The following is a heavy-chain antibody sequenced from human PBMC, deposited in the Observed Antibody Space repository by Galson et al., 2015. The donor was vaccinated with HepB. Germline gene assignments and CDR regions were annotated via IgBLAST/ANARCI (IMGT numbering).Heavy chain of an antibody. D-gene: IGHD2/OR15-2a*01. V-gene: IGHV1-3*01. Sequence: SVKVSCKASGYTFTSYAMHWVRQAPGQRLEWMGWINAGNGNTKYSQKFQGRVTITRDTSASTAYMELSSLRSEDTAVYYCARASFLWTQGGSLDPWGQGTLVTVSS. CDR1: GYTFTSYA. J-gene: IGHJ5*02. CDR2: INAGNGNT. CDR3: ARASFLWTQGGSLDP.